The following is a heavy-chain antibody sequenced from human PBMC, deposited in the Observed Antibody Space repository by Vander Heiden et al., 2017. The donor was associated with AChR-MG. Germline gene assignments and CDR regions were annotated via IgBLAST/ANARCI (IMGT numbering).Heavy chain of an antibody. Sequence: EVQLLESGGGLVQPGGSLRLSCAASGFPFSSHAMSWVRQAPGKGLEWVSAISGSGGSTYYADSVKGRFTISRDNSKNTLYLQMNSLRAEDTAVYYCAKERRIVVVPAATSDWFDPWGQGTLVTVSS. CDR3: AKERRIVVVPAATSDWFDP. V-gene: IGHV3-23*01. CDR1: GFPFSSHA. CDR2: ISGSGGST. D-gene: IGHD2-2*01. J-gene: IGHJ5*02.